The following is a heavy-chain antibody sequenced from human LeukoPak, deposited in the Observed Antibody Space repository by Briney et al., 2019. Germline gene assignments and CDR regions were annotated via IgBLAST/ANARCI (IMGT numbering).Heavy chain of an antibody. V-gene: IGHV4-38-2*02. CDR1: GYSISSGYY. CDR2: IYHSGST. J-gene: IGHJ5*02. D-gene: IGHD3-3*01. CDR3: ARVAYDFWSGYAQYNWFDP. Sequence: PSETLSLTCTVSGYSISSGYYWGWIRQPPGKGLAWIGSIYHSGSTYYNPSLKSRVTISVDTSKNQFSLKLSSVTAADTAVYYCARVAYDFWSGYAQYNWFDPWGQGTLVTVSS.